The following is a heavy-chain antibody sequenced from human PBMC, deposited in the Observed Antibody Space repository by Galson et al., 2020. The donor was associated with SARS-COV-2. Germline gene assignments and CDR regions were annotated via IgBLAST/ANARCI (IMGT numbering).Heavy chain of an antibody. CDR1: GYTLTELS. CDR3: GTGPPPVFGSENWFDP. J-gene: IGHJ5*02. V-gene: IGHV1-24*01. D-gene: IGHD3-10*01. CDR2: FDPEDGET. Sequence: ASVKVSCKVSGYTLTELSMHWVRQAPGKGLEWMGGFDPEDGETIYAQKFQGRVTMTEDTSTDTAYMELSSLRSADTAVYYCGTGPPPVFGSENWFDPWGQGTLVTVSS.